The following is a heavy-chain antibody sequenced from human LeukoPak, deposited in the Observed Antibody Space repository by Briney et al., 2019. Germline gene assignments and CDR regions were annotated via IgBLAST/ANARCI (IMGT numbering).Heavy chain of an antibody. CDR3: AKDYTGVFDY. J-gene: IGHJ4*02. V-gene: IGHV3-23*01. D-gene: IGHD3-10*01. CDR1: GFTFSTYN. Sequence: LSGGSLRLSCAASGFTFSTYNMNWVRQAPGKGLEWVSAISGSGGSTYYADSVKGRFTISRDNSKNTLYLQMNSLRAEDTAVYYCAKDYTGVFDYWGQGTLVTVSS. CDR2: ISGSGGST.